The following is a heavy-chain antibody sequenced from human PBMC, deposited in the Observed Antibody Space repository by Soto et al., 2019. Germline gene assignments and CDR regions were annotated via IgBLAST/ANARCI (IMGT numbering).Heavy chain of an antibody. D-gene: IGHD2-2*01. Sequence: SETLSLTCAVYGGSFSGYYWSWIRQPPGKGLEWIGEINHSGSTNYNPSLKSRVTISVDTSKNQFSLKLSSVTAADTAVYYCARGRYCSSTSCHRRSWFDPWGQGTLVTVSS. CDR2: INHSGST. CDR1: GGSFSGYY. V-gene: IGHV4-34*01. J-gene: IGHJ5*02. CDR3: ARGRYCSSTSCHRRSWFDP.